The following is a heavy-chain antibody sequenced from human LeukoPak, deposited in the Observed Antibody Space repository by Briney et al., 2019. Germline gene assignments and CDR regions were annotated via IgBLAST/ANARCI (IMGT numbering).Heavy chain of an antibody. D-gene: IGHD3-3*01. J-gene: IGHJ4*02. CDR1: GGSISSGDYY. Sequence: PSETLSLTCTVSGGSISSGDYYWSWIRQPPGKGLEWIGYIYYSGSTYYNPSLKSRVTISIQTSKNQFSLKLTSVTAADTAVYYCARHADFWSGYYIAGGPFDYWGQGTLVTVSS. CDR2: IYYSGST. CDR3: ARHADFWSGYYIAGGPFDY. V-gene: IGHV4-30-4*01.